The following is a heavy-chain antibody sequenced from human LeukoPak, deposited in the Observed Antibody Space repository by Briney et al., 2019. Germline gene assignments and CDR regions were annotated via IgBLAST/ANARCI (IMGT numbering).Heavy chain of an antibody. J-gene: IGHJ4*02. D-gene: IGHD3-22*01. V-gene: IGHV4-39*07. CDR2: FYYRGNT. Sequence: SETLSLTCTVSGGSISSGGYYWGWIRQTPGKGLEWIGSFYYRGNTYYNPSLKSRVTVSVDTSKNQFSLKLSSVTAADTAIYYCARETRNYYDSIGYYLFDYWGQGTLVTVSS. CDR3: ARETRNYYDSIGYYLFDY. CDR1: GGSISSGGYY.